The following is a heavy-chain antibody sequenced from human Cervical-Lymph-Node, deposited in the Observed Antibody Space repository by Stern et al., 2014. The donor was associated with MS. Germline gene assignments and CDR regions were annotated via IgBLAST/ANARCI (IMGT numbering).Heavy chain of an antibody. D-gene: IGHD6-13*01. J-gene: IGHJ5*02. Sequence: QVQLVQSGAEVTKPGSSVKVSCKASGGTFSKFPSSWVRQAPGQELEWMGRIFPVFGTPTYAQEFRGRVTITADVSTSTVYMELSSLRSDDTAVYYCALSSETSDRWYSLGYDLWGQGTLVTVSS. V-gene: IGHV1-69*01. CDR1: GGTFSKFP. CDR3: ALSSETSDRWYSLGYDL. CDR2: IFPVFGTP.